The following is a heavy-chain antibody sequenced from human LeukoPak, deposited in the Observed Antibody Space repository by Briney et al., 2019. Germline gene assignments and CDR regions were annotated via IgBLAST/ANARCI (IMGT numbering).Heavy chain of an antibody. CDR2: ISSSSSTI. D-gene: IGHD1-7*01. CDR3: ARENFADLFDF. Sequence: GGSLRLSCAASGFTFSNYNMNWVRQAPGKGLECIAYISSSSSTIYYADSVKGRFTISRDNAKNSPFLHMNSLRAEDTALYYCARENFADLFDFWGQGALVTVSS. CDR1: GFTFSNYN. J-gene: IGHJ4*02. V-gene: IGHV3-48*01.